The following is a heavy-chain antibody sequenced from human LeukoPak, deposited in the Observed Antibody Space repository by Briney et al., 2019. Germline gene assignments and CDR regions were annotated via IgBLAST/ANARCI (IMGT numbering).Heavy chain of an antibody. J-gene: IGHJ4*02. V-gene: IGHV4-4*09. Sequence: PSETLSLTCTVSSGSISPYYWTWIRQPPGKGLEWSGYIYHSGTTYYNPSLKSRVTISIDRSKNQFSLKLSSVTAADTAVYYCARGYNYDSSGYHYYFDCWGQGTLVTVSS. CDR3: ARGYNYDSSGYHYYFDC. CDR1: SGSISPYY. CDR2: IYHSGTT. D-gene: IGHD3-22*01.